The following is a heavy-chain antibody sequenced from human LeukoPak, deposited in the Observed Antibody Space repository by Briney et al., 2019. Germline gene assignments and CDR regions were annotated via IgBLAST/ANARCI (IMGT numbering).Heavy chain of an antibody. Sequence: SETLSLTCAVYGGSFSGYYWSWIRQPPGKGLEWIGEINHSGSTNYNPSLKSRVTISVDTSKNQFSLKLSSVTAADTAVYYCARADTMVRGVSRYYYMDVWGKGTTVTISS. CDR2: INHSGST. J-gene: IGHJ6*03. D-gene: IGHD3-10*01. V-gene: IGHV4-34*01. CDR3: ARADTMVRGVSRYYYMDV. CDR1: GGSFSGYY.